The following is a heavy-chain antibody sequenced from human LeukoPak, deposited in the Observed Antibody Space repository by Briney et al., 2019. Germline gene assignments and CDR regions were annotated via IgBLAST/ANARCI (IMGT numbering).Heavy chain of an antibody. J-gene: IGHJ4*02. Sequence: PGGSLRLSCAASGFTFSHYGMHWVRQAPGKGLEWVAYIRYDESDKYYADSVKGRFTISRDNSKNTLYVQMHSLRAEDTAVYYCAKVRYSSSWYHFDYWGQGTLVTVSS. CDR2: IRYDESDK. V-gene: IGHV3-30*02. D-gene: IGHD6-13*01. CDR3: AKVRYSSSWYHFDY. CDR1: GFTFSHYG.